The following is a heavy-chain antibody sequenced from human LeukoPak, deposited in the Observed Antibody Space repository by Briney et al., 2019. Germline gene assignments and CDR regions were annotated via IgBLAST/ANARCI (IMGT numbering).Heavy chain of an antibody. CDR1: GYTFTCYY. V-gene: IGHV1-2*02. D-gene: IGHD3-16*02. Sequence: GASVKVSCKASGYTFTCYYMHWVRQAPGQGLDWMGWSNPNSGGTNYAQKFQGRVTMTRDTSISTAYMELSRLRSDDTAVYYCAQGDMITFGGVIVSLHFDYWGQGTLVTVSS. CDR2: SNPNSGGT. CDR3: AQGDMITFGGVIVSLHFDY. J-gene: IGHJ4*02.